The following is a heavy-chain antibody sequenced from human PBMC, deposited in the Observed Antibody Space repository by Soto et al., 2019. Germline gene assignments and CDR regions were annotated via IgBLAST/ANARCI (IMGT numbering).Heavy chain of an antibody. V-gene: IGHV3-15*01. CDR2: IKSKTDGGTT. Sequence: GGSLRLSCAASGFTFSNAWMSWVRQAPGKGLEWVGRIKSKTDGGTTDYAAPVKGRFTISRDDSKNTLYLQMNSLKTEDTAVYYCTTILALWGSRAFDIWGQGTMVTVSS. D-gene: IGHD7-27*01. CDR3: TTILALWGSRAFDI. J-gene: IGHJ3*02. CDR1: GFTFSNAW.